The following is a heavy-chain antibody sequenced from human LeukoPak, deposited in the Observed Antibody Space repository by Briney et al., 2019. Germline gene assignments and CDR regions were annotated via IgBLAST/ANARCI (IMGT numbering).Heavy chain of an antibody. V-gene: IGHV3-43*01. CDR1: GFTFDGHT. J-gene: IGHJ4*02. D-gene: IGHD3-22*01. Sequence: PGGSLRLSCAASGFTFDGHTMHWVRQVPGKGLQWVSLISWDGGRTVYADFVKGRFTISRDNSRNSLYLRMNSLTTEDTALYYCAKESQYYYDTGASYYFDHWGQGALVTVSS. CDR2: ISWDGGRT. CDR3: AKESQYYYDTGASYYFDH.